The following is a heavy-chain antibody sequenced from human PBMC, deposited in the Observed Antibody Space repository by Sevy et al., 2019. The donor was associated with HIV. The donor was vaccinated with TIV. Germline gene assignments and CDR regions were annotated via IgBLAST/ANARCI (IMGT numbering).Heavy chain of an antibody. CDR2: IGYDGSNR. CDR1: GFTFNSYG. Sequence: GGSLRLSCAASGFTFNSYGMHWVRQAPGKGLEWVALIGYDGSNRSYVDSVKGRFTVSRDNSKNTLYLQMNSLRAEDTAVYYCAREGLAVAGIGYYFEYWGKGTLVTVSS. J-gene: IGHJ4*02. CDR3: AREGLAVAGIGYYFEY. D-gene: IGHD6-19*01. V-gene: IGHV3-33*01.